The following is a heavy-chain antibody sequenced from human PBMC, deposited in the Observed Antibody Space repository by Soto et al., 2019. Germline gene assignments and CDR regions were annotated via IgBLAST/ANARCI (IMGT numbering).Heavy chain of an antibody. V-gene: IGHV4-30-2*01. CDR3: SREYSSGSMPWFDP. D-gene: IGHD3-22*01. CDR2: MYHHGST. Sequence: QMQLQESGSRLVKPSQTLSLTCSVSGGSVTSGGFTWSWIRQPPGKALELLGCMYHHGSTVYSPSLMSRVTIAVDRSKNQLSLKLTSVTAADTAVYFCSREYSSGSMPWFDPWGQGILVTVAS. CDR1: GGSVTSGGFT. J-gene: IGHJ5*02.